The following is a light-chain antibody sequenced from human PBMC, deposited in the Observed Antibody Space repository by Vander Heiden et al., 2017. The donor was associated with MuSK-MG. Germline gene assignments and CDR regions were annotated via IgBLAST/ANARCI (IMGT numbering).Light chain of an antibody. CDR1: QTLSVAF. J-gene: IGKJ5*01. V-gene: IGKV3-20*01. CDR3: QQDGRSPIT. Sequence: SLPPVSRATLSCRASQTLSVAFIAWYQLKPGQAPRLLVHGQSSRASDIPDRFSARGSGTDFTLTISRLEPEDFAVYYCQQDGRSPITFGQGTQMDIK. CDR2: GQS.